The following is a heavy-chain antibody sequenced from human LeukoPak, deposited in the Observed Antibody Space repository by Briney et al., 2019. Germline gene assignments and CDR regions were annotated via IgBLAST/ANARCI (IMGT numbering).Heavy chain of an antibody. D-gene: IGHD3-10*01. J-gene: IGHJ4*02. V-gene: IGHV5-51*01. CDR2: IYPGDSDT. Sequence: GESLKTSCKGSGYSFTSYWIGWVRQMPGKGLEWMGIIYPGDSDTRYSPSYEGQVTISADKSNITAYLQWSSLKASDTAMYYCARLDGSGIYGGDYWGQGTLVTVSS. CDR3: ARLDGSGIYGGDY. CDR1: GYSFTSYW.